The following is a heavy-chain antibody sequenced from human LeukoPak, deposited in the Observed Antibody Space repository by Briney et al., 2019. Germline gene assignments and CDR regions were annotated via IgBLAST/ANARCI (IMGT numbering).Heavy chain of an antibody. CDR3: ARHQYYYDSSGYYY. CDR1: GFTFSSYS. CDR2: ISSSSSTI. V-gene: IGHV3-48*04. J-gene: IGHJ4*02. Sequence: GGSLRLSCAASGFTFSSYSMNWVRQAPGKGLEWVSYISSSSSTIYYADSVKGRFTISRDNAKNSLYLQMNSLRAEDTAVYYCARHQYYYDSSGYYYWGQGTLVTVSS. D-gene: IGHD3-22*01.